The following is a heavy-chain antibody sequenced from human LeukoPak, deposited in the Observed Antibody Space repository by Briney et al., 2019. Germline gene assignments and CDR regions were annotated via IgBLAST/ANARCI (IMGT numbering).Heavy chain of an antibody. D-gene: IGHD6-19*01. CDR2: INWNGGST. J-gene: IGHJ6*03. CDR1: GGSFSGYY. Sequence: ETLSLTCAVYGGSFSGYYWSWIRQPPGKGLEWVSGINWNGGSTGYADSVKGRFTISRDNAKNSLYLQMNSLRAEDTALYYCARLRSSGWYSEYYYYMDVWGKGTTVTVSS. CDR3: ARLRSSGWYSEYYYYMDV. V-gene: IGHV3-20*04.